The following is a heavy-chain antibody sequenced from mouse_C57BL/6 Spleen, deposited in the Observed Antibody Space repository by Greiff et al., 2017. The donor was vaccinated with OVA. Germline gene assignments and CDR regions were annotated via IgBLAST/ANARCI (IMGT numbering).Heavy chain of an antibody. D-gene: IGHD2-4*01. V-gene: IGHV3-6*01. CDR2: ISYDGSN. J-gene: IGHJ2*01. CDR3: AMDDYDERTLDY. CDR1: GYSITSGYY. Sequence: EVQLVESGPGLVKPSQSLSLTCSVTGYSITSGYYWNWIRQFPGNKLEWMGYISYDGSNNYNPSLKNRISLTRDTSKNQFFLKLNSVTTEDTATYYCAMDDYDERTLDYWGQGTTLTVSS.